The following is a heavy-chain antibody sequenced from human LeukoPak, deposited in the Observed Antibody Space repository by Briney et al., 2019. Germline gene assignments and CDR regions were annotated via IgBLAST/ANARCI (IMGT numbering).Heavy chain of an antibody. CDR3: ARVLPGPEPNAFDI. CDR1: GGSFSGYY. J-gene: IGHJ3*02. CDR2: IYYSGST. Sequence: SSETLSLTCAVYGGSFSGYYWSWIRQPPGKGLEWIGYIYYSGSTNYNPSLKSRVTISVDTSKNQFSLKLSSVTAADTAVYYCARVLPGPEPNAFDIWGQGTMVTVSS. V-gene: IGHV4-59*01. D-gene: IGHD1-14*01.